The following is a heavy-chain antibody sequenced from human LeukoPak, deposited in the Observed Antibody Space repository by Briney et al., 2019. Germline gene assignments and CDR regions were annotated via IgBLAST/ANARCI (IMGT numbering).Heavy chain of an antibody. CDR2: ISSSGSTI. CDR1: GFTFSSYS. J-gene: IGHJ4*02. Sequence: GGSLRLSCAASGFTFSSYSMNWVRQAPGKGLEWVSYISSSGSTIYYADSVKGRFTISRDNAKNSLYLQMNSLRAEDTAVYYCARHRIAAATVDYWGQGTLVTVSS. D-gene: IGHD6-13*01. V-gene: IGHV3-48*04. CDR3: ARHRIAAATVDY.